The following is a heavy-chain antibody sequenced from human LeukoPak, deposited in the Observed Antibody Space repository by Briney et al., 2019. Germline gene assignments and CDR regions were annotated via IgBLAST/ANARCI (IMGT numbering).Heavy chain of an antibody. CDR1: GFTFDDYG. CDR3: AKDMSVAAGIDY. Sequence: GGSLRLSCAASGFTFDDYGMSWVRQAPGKGLEWVSDINWNGGSTNYADSVKGRFTISRDNAKNSLYLQMNSLRAEDTALYYCAKDMSVAAGIDYWGQGTLVTVSS. CDR2: INWNGGST. V-gene: IGHV3-20*04. J-gene: IGHJ4*02. D-gene: IGHD3-10*01.